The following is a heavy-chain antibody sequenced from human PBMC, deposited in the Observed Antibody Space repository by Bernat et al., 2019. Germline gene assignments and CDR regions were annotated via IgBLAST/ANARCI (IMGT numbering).Heavy chain of an antibody. CDR1: GGSISSSSYY. J-gene: IGHJ4*02. CDR2: IYYSGST. Sequence: QLQLQESGPGLVKPSETLSLTCTVSGGSISSSSYYWGWIRQPPGKGLEWIGSIYYSGSTYYNPSLKSRVTISVDTSKNQFSLKLSSVTAADTAVYYCATRVVVAVTLRGGGYYFDYWGQGTLVTVSS. CDR3: ATRVVVAVTLRGGGYYFDY. D-gene: IGHD2-15*01. V-gene: IGHV4-39*01.